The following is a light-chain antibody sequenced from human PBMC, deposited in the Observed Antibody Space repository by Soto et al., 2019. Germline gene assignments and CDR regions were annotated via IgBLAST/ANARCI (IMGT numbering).Light chain of an antibody. CDR1: QNVSTF. CDR3: QQFSSYPLT. Sequence: EIVLTQSPATLSLSPGERATLSCRASQNVSTFFAWYQQKPGQAPRLLIYDVSNRATGFPARFSGSGSGTDFTLTISRLEPEDFAVYYCQQFSSYPLTFGGGTKGGYQ. V-gene: IGKV3-11*01. J-gene: IGKJ4*01. CDR2: DVS.